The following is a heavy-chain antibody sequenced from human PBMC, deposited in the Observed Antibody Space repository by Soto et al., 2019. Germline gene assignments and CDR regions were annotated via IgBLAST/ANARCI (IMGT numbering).Heavy chain of an antibody. J-gene: IGHJ4*02. CDR3: ARACSSNSCYDVFDY. D-gene: IGHD2-2*01. CDR2: IYTSGST. CDR1: GGSISSCY. Sequence: PSETLSLTCTVSGGSISSCYWSWIRQPAGKGLGWIGRIYTSGSTNYNPSLKSRVTMSVDTSKNQFSLKLSSVTAADTAVYYCARACSSNSCYDVFDYWGQGTLVTVSS. V-gene: IGHV4-4*07.